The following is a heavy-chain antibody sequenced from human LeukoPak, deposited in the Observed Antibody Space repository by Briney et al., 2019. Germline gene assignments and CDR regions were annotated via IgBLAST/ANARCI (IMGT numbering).Heavy chain of an antibody. CDR1: GGSISSSSYY. J-gene: IGHJ4*02. CDR2: INHSGST. V-gene: IGHV4-39*07. Sequence: PSETLSLTCTVSGGSISSSSYYWGWIRQPPGKGLEWNGEINHSGSTNYNPSLKSRVTISVDTSKNQFSLKLSSVTAADTAVYYCARRAYSGYGRRPMTLDYWGQGTLVTVSS. CDR3: ARRAYSGYGRRPMTLDY. D-gene: IGHD5-12*01.